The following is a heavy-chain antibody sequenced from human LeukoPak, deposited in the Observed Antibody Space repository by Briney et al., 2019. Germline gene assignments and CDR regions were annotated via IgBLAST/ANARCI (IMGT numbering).Heavy chain of an antibody. V-gene: IGHV4-59*01. CDR2: IYYSGTT. J-gene: IGHJ4*02. Sequence: SETLSLTCTVSGGSISSYYGNWTRHPPGKGLEWLGYIYYSGTTNYNPSLKSRVTISVDTSKNQFSLKLSSVTAADTAVYYCARGVYIAAAQYGYWGQGTLVTVSS. D-gene: IGHD6-13*01. CDR1: GGSISSYY. CDR3: ARGVYIAAAQYGY.